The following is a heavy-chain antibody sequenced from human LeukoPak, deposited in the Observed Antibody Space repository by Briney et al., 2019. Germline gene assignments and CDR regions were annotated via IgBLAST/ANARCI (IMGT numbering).Heavy chain of an antibody. CDR3: ARDRGPGGEVWFDP. D-gene: IGHD3-10*01. Sequence: ASVKVSCKASGFTFTSYDINWVRQATGQGLEWMGWMNPNSGDTGYAQKFQGRVTMTRDTSTSTVYMELSSLRSEDTAVYYCARDRGPGGEVWFDPWGQGTLVIVSS. CDR2: MNPNSGDT. V-gene: IGHV1-8*01. J-gene: IGHJ5*02. CDR1: GFTFTSYD.